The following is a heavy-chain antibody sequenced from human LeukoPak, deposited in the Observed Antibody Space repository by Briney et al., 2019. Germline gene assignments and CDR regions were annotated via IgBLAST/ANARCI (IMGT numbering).Heavy chain of an antibody. V-gene: IGHV3-64D*06. J-gene: IGHJ4*02. CDR2: ISSDGGTT. CDR1: GFTIGAYA. CDR3: VKDRYVDY. D-gene: IGHD2-2*01. Sequence: SGSLRLSCSVSGFTIGAYAMHWVRQAPGKGLQYVSSISSDGGTTYYADSVKGRFTISRDNSKNTLHLQMSSLRSEDTAVYYCVKDRYVDYWGQGTLVTVSS.